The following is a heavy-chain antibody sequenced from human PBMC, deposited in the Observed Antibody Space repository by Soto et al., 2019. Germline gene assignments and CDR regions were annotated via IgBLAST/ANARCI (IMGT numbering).Heavy chain of an antibody. CDR1: GFTFSSYD. D-gene: IGHD2-15*01. V-gene: IGHV3-13*05. Sequence: EVQLVESGGGLVQPGGSLGLSSAASGFTFSSYDMHWVRQATGKGLEWVSAIGTAGDPYYPGSVKGRFTISRENAKNSLYLKMNSLRAGDTAVYYCARGYCSGGSCSWGGTDAFDIWGQGTMVTVSS. CDR3: ARGYCSGGSCSWGGTDAFDI. J-gene: IGHJ3*02. CDR2: IGTAGDP.